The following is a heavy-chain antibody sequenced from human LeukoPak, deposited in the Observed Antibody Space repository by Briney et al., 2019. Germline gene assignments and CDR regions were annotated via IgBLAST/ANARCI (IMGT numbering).Heavy chain of an antibody. D-gene: IGHD5-18*01. CDR2: IYYSGST. CDR1: GGSISSGDYY. J-gene: IGHJ4*02. Sequence: SETLSLTCTVSGGSISSGDYYWSWIRQPPGKGLEWIGYIYYSGSTYYNPSLKSRVTISVDTSKNQFSLKLSSVTAADMAVYHCAREVRGYSYGYFDYWGQGTLVTVSS. CDR3: AREVRGYSYGYFDY. V-gene: IGHV4-30-4*01.